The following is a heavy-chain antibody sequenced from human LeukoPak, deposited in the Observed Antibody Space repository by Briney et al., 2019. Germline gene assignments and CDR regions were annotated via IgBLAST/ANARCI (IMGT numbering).Heavy chain of an antibody. CDR2: VYYTGST. CDR3: AREGGPYRPLDY. V-gene: IGHV4-31*03. J-gene: IGHJ4*02. CDR1: GGSISTPSFY. Sequence: PSQTLSLTCTVSGGSISTPSFYWTWIRQRPGGGLEWIGFVYYTGSTYYNPSLNSRVTMSVDTSNNQFSLKLTSVTAADTAVYYCAREGGPYRPLDYSGQGTLVTVAS.